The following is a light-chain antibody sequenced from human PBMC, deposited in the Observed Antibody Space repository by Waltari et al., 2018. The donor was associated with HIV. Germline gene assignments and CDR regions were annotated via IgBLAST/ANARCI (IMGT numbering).Light chain of an antibody. CDR3: QSYDSSMSSVV. V-gene: IGLV1-40*01. Sequence: QSVLTQPPSVSGAPGQRVTISCPGISSDLRTGCDVQWYQQLPGTAPKLLMYAKSYRPSGVPHRCFGSKSATSSSLVTTGRQAEDEAAYYCQSYDSSMSSVVFGGGTKLTVL. J-gene: IGLJ2*01. CDR2: AKS. CDR1: SSDLRTGCD.